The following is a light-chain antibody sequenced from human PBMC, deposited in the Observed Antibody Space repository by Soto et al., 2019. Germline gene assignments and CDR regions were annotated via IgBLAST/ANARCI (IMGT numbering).Light chain of an antibody. CDR1: QDVNTW. CDR2: AAS. J-gene: IGKJ1*01. Sequence: DIQMTQSPSSLSASVGDRVTITCRASQDVNTWLAWYQQKPGRAPNLLIFAASSLQSGVPSRFSGNGSGTHFTLSISSLQPEDFATYYCHKYNTYSSFGQGTKVDIK. V-gene: IGKV1D-16*01. CDR3: HKYNTYSS.